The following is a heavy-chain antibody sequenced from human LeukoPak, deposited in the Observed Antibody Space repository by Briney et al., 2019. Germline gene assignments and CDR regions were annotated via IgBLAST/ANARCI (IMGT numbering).Heavy chain of an antibody. J-gene: IGHJ4*02. CDR2: ISWNSGSI. CDR1: GLTFDDYA. V-gene: IGHV3-9*01. CDR3: AKDGALVAAYFDY. D-gene: IGHD2-15*01. Sequence: GGSLRLSCAASGLTFDDYAMHWVRQAPGKGLEWVSGISWNSGSIGYADSVKGRFTISRDNAKNSLYLQMNSLRAEDTALYYCAKDGALVAAYFDYWGQGTLVTVSS.